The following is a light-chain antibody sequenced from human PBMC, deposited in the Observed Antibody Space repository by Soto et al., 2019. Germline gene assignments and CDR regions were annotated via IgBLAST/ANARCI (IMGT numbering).Light chain of an antibody. CDR2: KTS. CDR1: QSIDSW. CDR3: QQYKSFSLT. J-gene: IGKJ4*01. V-gene: IGKV1-5*03. Sequence: DIQMTQSPSTLSASVGDRVTITCRASQSIDSWLAWYQQKPGKAPNLLIYKTSNLESGVPSRFSGSGSGTEFSLTISSLQPDDFATYYYQQYKSFSLTFGGGTRVEVK.